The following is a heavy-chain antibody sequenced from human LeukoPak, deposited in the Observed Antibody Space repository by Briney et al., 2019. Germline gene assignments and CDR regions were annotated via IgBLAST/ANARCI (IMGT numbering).Heavy chain of an antibody. J-gene: IGHJ4*02. V-gene: IGHV4-4*07. CDR1: NGSISNYY. CDR2: IYISGTT. CDR3: ARDEGGSGYIDY. D-gene: IGHD3-22*01. Sequence: PSETLSLTCTVSNGSISNYYWSWVRQPAGKGLEWIGRIYISGTTNYNPSLKSRITMSLDTSKNQLSLKLSSVTTADTAVYYCARDEGGSGYIDYWGQGTLITVSS.